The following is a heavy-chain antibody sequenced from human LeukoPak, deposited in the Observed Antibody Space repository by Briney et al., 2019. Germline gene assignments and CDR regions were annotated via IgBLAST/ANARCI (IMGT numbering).Heavy chain of an antibody. CDR3: ARGSGWYYY. J-gene: IGHJ4*02. D-gene: IGHD6-19*01. CDR2: IYYSGST. CDR1: GGSISSY. Sequence: PSETLSLTCAVYGGSISSYWSWIRQSPGKGLEWIGYIYYSGSTNYNPSLKSRVSISVDTSKNQFSLKLSPVTAADTAVYYCARGSGWYYYWGQGTLVAVSS. V-gene: IGHV4-59*01.